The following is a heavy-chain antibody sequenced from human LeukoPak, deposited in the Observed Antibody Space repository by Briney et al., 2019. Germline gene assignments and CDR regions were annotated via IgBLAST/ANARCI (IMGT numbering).Heavy chain of an antibody. CDR2: IYYSGST. D-gene: IGHD2-15*01. J-gene: IGHJ4*02. CDR3: ARGGGTWWTPFDY. V-gene: IGHV4-31*03. Sequence: QTSQTLSLTCTVSGGSISSGGYYWSWIRQHPGKGLEWIGYIYYSGSTYYNPSLKSRVTISVDTSKNQFSLKLSSVTAADTAVYYCARGGGTWWTPFDYWGQGTLVTVS. CDR1: GGSISSGGYY.